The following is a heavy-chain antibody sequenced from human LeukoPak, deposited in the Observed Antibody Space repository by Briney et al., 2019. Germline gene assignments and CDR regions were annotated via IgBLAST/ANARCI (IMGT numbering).Heavy chain of an antibody. J-gene: IGHJ4*02. CDR2: TNPNSGDP. CDR3: ARYYYDSSGPGVYYFDY. Sequence: ASVKVSCKTSGYIFSGYYMHCVRKAPGQGREWMGWTNPNSGDPNYAKKFQGRVTMTRDTSISTAYMELSRLRSDDTAVYYCARYYYDSSGPGVYYFDYWGQGTLVTVSS. D-gene: IGHD3-22*01. V-gene: IGHV1-2*02. CDR1: GYIFSGYY.